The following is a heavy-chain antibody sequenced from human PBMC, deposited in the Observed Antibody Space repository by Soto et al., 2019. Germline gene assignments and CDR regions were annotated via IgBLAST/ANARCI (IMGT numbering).Heavy chain of an antibody. CDR1: GLTFSSYA. CDR2: LSYDGSHK. CDR3: ARDQITMIVVVSDAFDI. V-gene: IGHV3-30*04. Sequence: QVQLVESGGGVVQAGRSLRLSCAASGLTFSSYAMHWVRQAPGKGLEWVAGLSYDGSHKYADSVKGRFTISRDNSKNTVYLQMNSLRPEDTAVYYCARDQITMIVVVSDAFDIWGQGTMVTVSS. J-gene: IGHJ3*02. D-gene: IGHD3-22*01.